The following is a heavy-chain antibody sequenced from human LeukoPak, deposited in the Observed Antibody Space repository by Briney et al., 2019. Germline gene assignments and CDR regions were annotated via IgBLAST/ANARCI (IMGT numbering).Heavy chain of an antibody. D-gene: IGHD6-19*01. CDR3: ARRVAGNPFDY. J-gene: IGHJ4*02. CDR1: GGSISSSSYY. CDR2: IYYSGST. Sequence: SETLSLTCTVSGGSISSSSYYWGWIRQPPGKGLEWIGYIYYSGSTNYNPSLKSRVTISVDTSKNQFSLKLSSVTAADTAVYYCARRVAGNPFDYWGQGTLVTVSS. V-gene: IGHV4-61*05.